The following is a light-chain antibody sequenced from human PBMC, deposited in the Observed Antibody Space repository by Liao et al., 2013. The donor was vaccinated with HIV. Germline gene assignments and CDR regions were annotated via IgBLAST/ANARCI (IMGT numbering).Light chain of an antibody. Sequence: SYALTQPPSVSVAPGKTARITCGGNNIGSKSVHWCQQRPGQAPVLVIYYDSDRPSGIPERFSGSNSGNTATLTISRAEAGDEADYYCQVWDDTNDHVVFGGGTKLTVL. CDR3: QVWDDTNDHVV. V-gene: IGLV3-21*04. CDR1: NIGSKS. J-gene: IGLJ3*02. CDR2: YDS.